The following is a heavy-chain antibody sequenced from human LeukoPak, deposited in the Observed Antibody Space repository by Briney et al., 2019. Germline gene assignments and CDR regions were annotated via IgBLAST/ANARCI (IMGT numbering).Heavy chain of an antibody. V-gene: IGHV3-23*01. CDR2: ISGSGGST. CDR3: ARKYCSSTSCYWSSSWFLGY. D-gene: IGHD2-2*01. CDR1: GFTFSSYA. Sequence: GGSLRLSCAASGFTFSSYAMSWVRQAPGKGLEWVSAISGSGGSTYYADSVKGRFTISRDNSKNTLYLQMNSLRAEDTAVYYCARKYCSSTSCYWSSSWFLGYWGQGTLVTVSS. J-gene: IGHJ4*02.